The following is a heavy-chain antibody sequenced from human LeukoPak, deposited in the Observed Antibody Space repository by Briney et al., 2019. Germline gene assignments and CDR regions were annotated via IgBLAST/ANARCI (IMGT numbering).Heavy chain of an antibody. D-gene: IGHD3-16*01. CDR1: GGSISSYY. V-gene: IGHV4-4*07. CDR2: IYTSGST. Sequence: SETLSLTCTVSGGSISSYYWSWIRQPAGKGLEWIGRIYTSGSTNYNPSLKSRVTMSVDTSKNQFSLKVRSVTAADTAVYFCARAPSEGGTDDAFDMWGQGTMVTVSS. CDR3: ARAPSEGGTDDAFDM. J-gene: IGHJ3*02.